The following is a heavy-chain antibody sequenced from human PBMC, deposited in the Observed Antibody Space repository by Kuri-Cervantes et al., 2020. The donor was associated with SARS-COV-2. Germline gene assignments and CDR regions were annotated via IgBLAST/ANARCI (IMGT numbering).Heavy chain of an antibody. CDR2: ISYDGSHK. Sequence: GESLKISCAASGFPFSSYAMHWVRQAPGKGLEWVAVISYDGSHKYYADSVKGRFTLSRDNSKYTLYLQMNSLRAEDTAVYYCARGNDFWSGRDWYFDIWGRGTLVTVSS. D-gene: IGHD3-3*01. V-gene: IGHV3-30-3*01. J-gene: IGHJ2*01. CDR1: GFPFSSYA. CDR3: ARGNDFWSGRDWYFDI.